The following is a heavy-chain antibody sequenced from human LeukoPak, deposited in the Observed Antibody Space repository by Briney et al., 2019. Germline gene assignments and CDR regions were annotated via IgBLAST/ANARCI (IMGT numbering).Heavy chain of an antibody. CDR2: IYYSGNT. Sequence: SETLSLTCTVSGGSISNYYWNWIRQPPRKGLEWIGYIYYSGNTNYNPSLKSRVTISVDTSKNQFSLKLSSVTAADSAVYYCARVGRSDAFDVWGQGTMVTVSP. V-gene: IGHV4-59*01. CDR1: GGSISNYY. J-gene: IGHJ3*01. CDR3: ARVGRSDAFDV.